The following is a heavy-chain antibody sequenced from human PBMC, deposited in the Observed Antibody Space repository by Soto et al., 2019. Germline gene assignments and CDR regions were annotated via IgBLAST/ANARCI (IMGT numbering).Heavy chain of an antibody. CDR2: ISGSGGST. CDR1: GFTFSSYA. J-gene: IGHJ4*02. V-gene: IGHV3-23*01. Sequence: GGSLRLSCAASGFTFSSYAMSWVRQAPGKGLEWVSAISGSGGSTYYADSVKGRFTISRDNSKNTLYLQMNSLRAEDTAVYYCAKGKGGGSYSSAQRKQLSDYWGQGTLVTVSS. D-gene: IGHD1-26*01. CDR3: AKGKGGGSYSSAQRKQLSDY.